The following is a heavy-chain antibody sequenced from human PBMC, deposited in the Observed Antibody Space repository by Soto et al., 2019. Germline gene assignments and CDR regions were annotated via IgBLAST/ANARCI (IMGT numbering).Heavy chain of an antibody. Sequence: QVQLVESGGGVVQPGRSLRLSCAASGFTFSSYGMHWVRQAPGKGLEWVAVISYDGSNKYYADSVKGRFTISRDNSKNTLYLQMNSLRAEDTAVYYCAKSRGTMIVVVPFDYWGQGTLVTVSS. V-gene: IGHV3-30*18. CDR3: AKSRGTMIVVVPFDY. CDR2: ISYDGSNK. J-gene: IGHJ4*02. CDR1: GFTFSSYG. D-gene: IGHD3-22*01.